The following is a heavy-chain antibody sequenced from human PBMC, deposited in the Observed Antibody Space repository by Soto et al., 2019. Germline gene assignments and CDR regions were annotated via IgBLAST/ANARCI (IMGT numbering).Heavy chain of an antibody. CDR1: GGSITSNW. Sequence: QVQLQESGPGLMKPSGTLSLTCAVSGGSITSNWWSWVRQPPGKGLEWIAEIFHTGSANYNPSLMGRLTISMDKSRNHLSLNLNSVTASDTAVYSCARHIAVSGTRGFDHWGQGTLVTVSS. CDR3: ARHIAVSGTRGFDH. D-gene: IGHD2-21*01. J-gene: IGHJ4*02. V-gene: IGHV4-4*02. CDR2: IFHTGSA.